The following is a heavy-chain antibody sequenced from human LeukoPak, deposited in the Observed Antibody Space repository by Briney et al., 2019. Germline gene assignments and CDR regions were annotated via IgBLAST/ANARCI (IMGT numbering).Heavy chain of an antibody. J-gene: IGHJ4*02. CDR3: ARGEGYGSGTVHFDY. V-gene: IGHV4-4*02. CDR2: VYHSGAT. Sequence: SGTLSLTCTVSGGSISSSNWWSWVRQPPGKGLEWIGEVYHSGATNYSPSLRSRVTISADRSTNQFSLRLNSVTAADTAVFYCARGEGYGSGTVHFDYWGRGILVTVSS. CDR1: GGSISSSNW. D-gene: IGHD3-10*01.